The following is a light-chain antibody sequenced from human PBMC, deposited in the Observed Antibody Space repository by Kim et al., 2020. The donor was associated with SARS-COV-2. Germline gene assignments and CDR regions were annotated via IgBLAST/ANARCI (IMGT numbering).Light chain of an antibody. CDR2: RNN. CDR3: SAWDTSLSAWV. Sequence: QAGLNQPPSVSKDLRQTATLTCTGNSNTVGSEGAAWLQHHQGHPPKLLSHRNNNRPPGISERFSASRSGDTASLTITGLQPDDEADYYCSAWDTSLSAWVFGGGTQLTV. V-gene: IGLV10-54*04. J-gene: IGLJ3*02. CDR1: SNTVGSEG.